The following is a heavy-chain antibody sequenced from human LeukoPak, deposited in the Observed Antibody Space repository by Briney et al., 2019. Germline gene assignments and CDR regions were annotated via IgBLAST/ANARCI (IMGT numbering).Heavy chain of an antibody. V-gene: IGHV3-23*01. CDR2: ISASGSAT. CDR1: GFIFSNYG. Sequence: GGSLRLSCAASGFIFSNYGMNWVRQAPGKGLEWVAAISASGSATSYADSVRGRFTISRDNSRNTLFLQMNSLRAEDTAVYYCVKLSSGSGSKFGFDYWGQGTLVTVSS. D-gene: IGHD6-19*01. J-gene: IGHJ4*02. CDR3: VKLSSGSGSKFGFDY.